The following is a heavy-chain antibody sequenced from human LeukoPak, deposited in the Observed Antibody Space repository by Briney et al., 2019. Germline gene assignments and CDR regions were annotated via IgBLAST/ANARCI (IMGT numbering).Heavy chain of an antibody. CDR1: GYSFTSYW. CDR3: AGAIVGAATAFDI. V-gene: IGHV5-51*01. D-gene: IGHD1-26*01. CDR2: IYPGDSDT. Sequence: GESLKISCKGSGYSFTSYWIGWVRQMPGKGLEWMGIIYPGDSDTRYSPSFQGQVTISADKSISTAYLQWSSLKASDTAMYYCAGAIVGAATAFDIWGQGAMVTVSS. J-gene: IGHJ3*02.